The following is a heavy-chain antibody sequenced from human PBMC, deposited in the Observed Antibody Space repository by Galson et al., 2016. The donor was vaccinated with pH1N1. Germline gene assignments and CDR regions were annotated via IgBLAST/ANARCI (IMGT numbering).Heavy chain of an antibody. CDR2: ISGSGGYT. D-gene: IGHD3-10*01. CDR3: ARDNVRGSGSPDASDV. V-gene: IGHV3-23*01. J-gene: IGHJ3*01. CDR1: GFTFSSYA. Sequence: FLRLSCAASGFTFSSYAMSWVRQAPGKGLEWVSAISGSGGYTYFADSVQGRFTISRDNSKNTLYLQMNTLRAEDTAVYYCARDNVRGSGSPDASDVWGQGTMVTVSS.